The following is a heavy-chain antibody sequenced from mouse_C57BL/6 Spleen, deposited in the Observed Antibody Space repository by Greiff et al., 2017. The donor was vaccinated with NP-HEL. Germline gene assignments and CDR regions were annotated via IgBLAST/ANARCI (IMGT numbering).Heavy chain of an antibody. V-gene: IGHV1-54*01. CDR2: INPGSGGT. J-gene: IGHJ4*01. D-gene: IGHD1-1*01. CDR3: ARFGSSPRAMDY. CDR1: GYAFTNYL. Sequence: QVQLQQSGAELVRPGTSVKVSCKASGYAFTNYLIEWVKQRPGQGLEWIGVINPGSGGTNYNEKFKGKATLTADKSSSTAYMQLSSLTSEDSAVYFCARFGSSPRAMDYWGQGTSVTVSS.